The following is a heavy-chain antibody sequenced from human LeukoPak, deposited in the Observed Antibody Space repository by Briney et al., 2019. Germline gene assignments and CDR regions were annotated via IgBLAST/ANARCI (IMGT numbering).Heavy chain of an antibody. J-gene: IGHJ6*02. CDR1: GYTFTGYY. V-gene: IGHV1-69*04. CDR2: IIPILGIA. Sequence: ASVKVSCKASGYTFTGYYMHWVRQAPGQGLEWMGRIIPILGIANYAQKFQGRVTITADKSTSTAYMELSSLRSEDTAVYYCARVIPPGYCSSTSCYRDYYYYYYGMDVWGQGTTVTVSS. D-gene: IGHD2-2*02. CDR3: ARVIPPGYCSSTSCYRDYYYYYYGMDV.